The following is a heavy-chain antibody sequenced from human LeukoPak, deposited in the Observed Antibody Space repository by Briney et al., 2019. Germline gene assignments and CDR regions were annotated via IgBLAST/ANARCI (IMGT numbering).Heavy chain of an antibody. V-gene: IGHV3-23*01. CDR2: ISGSGDNT. CDR3: AKGSYYDSSGSFYFDY. D-gene: IGHD3-22*01. CDR1: GFTFSSYA. J-gene: IGHJ4*02. Sequence: GGSLRLSCAASGFTFSSYAVSWVRQAPGKGLEWVSGISGSGDNTYYADSVKGRFTISRDNSKNTLYVQVNSLGTEDTAAYYCAKGSYYDSSGSFYFDYWGQGTLVTVSS.